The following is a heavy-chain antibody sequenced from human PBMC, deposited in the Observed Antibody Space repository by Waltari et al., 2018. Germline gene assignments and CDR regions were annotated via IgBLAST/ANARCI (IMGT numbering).Heavy chain of an antibody. CDR3: AKDAFGNTYLDH. V-gene: IGHV3-30*18. J-gene: IGHJ5*02. CDR1: GLSPSNFG. D-gene: IGHD3-10*01. Sequence: QVQLVESGGGVVQPGMSLRLSCAGSGLSPSNFGMHWVRKAPGKGLEWVALAFFDGIKTDYADSVRGRFTISRDNSKNTLYLDINNLRVDDTGIYYCAKDAFGNTYLDHWGQGTVVTVSS. CDR2: AFFDGIKT.